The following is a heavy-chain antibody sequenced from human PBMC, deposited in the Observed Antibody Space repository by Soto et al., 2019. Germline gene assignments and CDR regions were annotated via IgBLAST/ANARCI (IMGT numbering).Heavy chain of an antibody. J-gene: IGHJ6*02. CDR3: AKVRASYLSASYFYYGLEV. V-gene: IGHV3-30*09. Sequence: QVQLVESGGGEVQPGTSLRLSCAASGFTFSRSPMHWVRQAPGKGLDWVGLISADGSSQHYADSVRGRFAMSRDPSTNTVSLQMNSLTVEDTAIYYCAKVRASYLSASYFYYGLEVWGQGTTVTVSS. CDR2: ISADGSSQ. CDR1: GFTFSRSP. D-gene: IGHD2-21*01.